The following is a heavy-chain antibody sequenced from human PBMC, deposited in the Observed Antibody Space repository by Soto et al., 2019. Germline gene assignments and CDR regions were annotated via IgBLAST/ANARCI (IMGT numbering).Heavy chain of an antibody. CDR2: TSGSGGSA. CDR1: GFSFSSYA. J-gene: IGHJ1*01. D-gene: IGHD2-15*01. CDR3: AREENCSDGICYSEYFQR. V-gene: IGHV3-23*01. Sequence: EVQLLQSGGGLVQPGMSLRLSCVASGFSFSSYAMSWVRQAPGKGLEWVSSTSGSGGSAYYADSVKGRFTIARDNSKNTLHLEVSSLRAEDTAVYYCAREENCSDGICYSEYFQRWGQGTLVTVSS.